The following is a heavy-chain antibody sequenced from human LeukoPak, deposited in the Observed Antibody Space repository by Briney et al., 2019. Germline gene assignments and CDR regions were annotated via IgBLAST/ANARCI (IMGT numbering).Heavy chain of an antibody. CDR1: GFTFSSYS. D-gene: IGHD6-19*01. V-gene: IGHV3-48*04. CDR3: ARDLGIAVAGARFDY. Sequence: GGSLRLSCAASGFTFSSYSMNWVRQAPGKGLEWVSYISSSSSTIYYADSVKGRFTISRDNAKNSLYLQMNSLRAEDTAVYYCARDLGIAVAGARFDYWGQGTLVTVSS. J-gene: IGHJ4*02. CDR2: ISSSSSTI.